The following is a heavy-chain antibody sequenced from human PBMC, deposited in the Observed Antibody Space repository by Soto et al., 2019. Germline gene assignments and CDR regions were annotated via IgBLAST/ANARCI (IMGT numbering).Heavy chain of an antibody. V-gene: IGHV1-8*01. D-gene: IGHD6-13*01. CDR2: MNPNSGNT. J-gene: IGHJ5*02. CDR1: GYTFTSYD. CDR3: ARERSAAGTGGFDP. Sequence: QVQLVQSGAEVKKPGASVKVSCKASGYTFTSYDINWVRQATGQGLEWMGWMNPNSGNTAYAQKFQGRVTMARNTSRSTAYMELSSLRSEDTAVYYFARERSAAGTGGFDPWCQGTLVTVSS.